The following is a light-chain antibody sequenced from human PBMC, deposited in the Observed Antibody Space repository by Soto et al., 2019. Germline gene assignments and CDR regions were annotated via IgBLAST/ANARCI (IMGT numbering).Light chain of an antibody. CDR3: GSFTSTSTQYV. V-gene: IGLV2-14*01. Sequence: QSALTQPASVSGSPGQSITISCTGTSSDVGGYKYVSWYQQHPGKAPKLMIFEVIYRPSGVSNRFSGAKSGNTASLTISGLQAEDEADYHCGSFTSTSTQYVFGTGTKLTVL. J-gene: IGLJ1*01. CDR1: SSDVGGYKY. CDR2: EVI.